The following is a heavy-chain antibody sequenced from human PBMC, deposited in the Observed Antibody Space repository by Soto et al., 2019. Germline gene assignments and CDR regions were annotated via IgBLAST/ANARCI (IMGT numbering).Heavy chain of an antibody. V-gene: IGHV3-30*18. CDR2: ISYDGSNK. D-gene: IGHD3-16*01. CDR3: AKDAAGLVRHFDY. J-gene: IGHJ4*02. CDR1: GFTFSSYG. Sequence: HPGGSLRLSCAASGFTFSSYGMHWVRQAPGKGLEWVAVISYDGSNKYYADSVRGRFTISRDNSKNTLYLQMNSLRAEDTAVYYCAKDAAGLVRHFDYWGQGTLVTVSS.